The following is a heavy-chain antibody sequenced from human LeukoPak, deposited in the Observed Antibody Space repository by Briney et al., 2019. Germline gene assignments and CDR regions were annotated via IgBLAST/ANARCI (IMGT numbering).Heavy chain of an antibody. D-gene: IGHD5-12*01. J-gene: IGHJ4*02. CDR1: GGSFSGYY. Sequence: SETLSLTCAVYGGSFSGYYWSWIRQPPGKGLEWIGEINHSGSTNYNPSLKSRVTISVDTSKNQFSLKLSSVTAADTAVYYCASYSTTIYWGQGTLVTVS. V-gene: IGHV4-34*01. CDR3: ASYSTTIY. CDR2: INHSGST.